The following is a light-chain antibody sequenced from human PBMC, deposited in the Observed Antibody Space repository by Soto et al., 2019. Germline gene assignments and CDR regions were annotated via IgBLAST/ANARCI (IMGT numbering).Light chain of an antibody. V-gene: IGKV3-20*01. Sequence: EIVCTQSPGTLSLSQGERATLSCRASQSVSSSYLAWYQQKPGQAPRLLIYGASSRATGIPDRFSGSGSGTDFTLTISRLEPEDFAVYYCQQYGSSPLTFGGGTKVDI. CDR2: GAS. CDR1: QSVSSSY. J-gene: IGKJ4*01. CDR3: QQYGSSPLT.